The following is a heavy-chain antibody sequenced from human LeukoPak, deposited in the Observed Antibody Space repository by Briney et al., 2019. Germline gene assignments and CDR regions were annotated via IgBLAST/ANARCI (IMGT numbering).Heavy chain of an antibody. CDR1: GGSISSSSYY. CDR2: IYYSGST. CDR3: ARRNQLLLIGNGLSYNWFDP. V-gene: IGHV4-39*01. D-gene: IGHD2-2*01. J-gene: IGHJ5*02. Sequence: SETLSLTCTVSGGSISSSSYYWGWIRQPPGKGLEWIGSIYYSGSTYYNPSLKSRVTISVDTSKNQFSLKLSSVTAADTAVYYCARRNQLLLIGNGLSYNWFDPWGRGTLVTVSS.